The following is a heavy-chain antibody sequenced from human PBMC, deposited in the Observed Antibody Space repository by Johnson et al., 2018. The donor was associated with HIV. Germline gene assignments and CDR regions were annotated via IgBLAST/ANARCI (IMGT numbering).Heavy chain of an antibody. V-gene: IGHV3-30*02. Sequence: QVQLVESGGGVVQPGGSLRLSCAASGFTFSSYGMHWVRQAPGKGLEWVAFIRYDGSTKYYADSVKGRVTISRDNSKNTFYLQMNSLRTEDTALYYCARDRTSYGWIHDAFDIWGQGTMVTVSS. D-gene: IGHD3-16*02. CDR3: ARDRTSYGWIHDAFDI. CDR2: IRYDGSTK. J-gene: IGHJ3*02. CDR1: GFTFSSYG.